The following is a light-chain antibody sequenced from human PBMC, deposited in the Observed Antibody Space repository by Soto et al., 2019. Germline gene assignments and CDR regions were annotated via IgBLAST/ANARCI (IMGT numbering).Light chain of an antibody. CDR3: HQYDGLSEFT. Sequence: DIQMTQSPSSLSASVGDRVTITCQASQDISKYLNWYQQKPGKAPKILIYAASNLETGVPSRFRGSGSGTDFTFTISSLQPEDFATYYCHQYDGLSEFTFGPGTKVQLK. J-gene: IGKJ3*01. CDR1: QDISKY. CDR2: AAS. V-gene: IGKV1-33*01.